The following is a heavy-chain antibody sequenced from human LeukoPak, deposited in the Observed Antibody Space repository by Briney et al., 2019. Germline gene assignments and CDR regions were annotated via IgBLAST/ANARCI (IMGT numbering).Heavy chain of an antibody. CDR3: SRRGWGSYSQDY. J-gene: IGHJ4*02. D-gene: IGHD3-10*01. Sequence: GGSLRLSYAASGFTFSNYAMTWIRQAPGKGLEWLAYISGSSQTIYYADSVRGRFTVSRDNTRQSLYLQMNSLRVEDTAVYYCSRRGWGSYSQDYWGQGTLVTVSA. CDR1: GFTFSNYA. CDR2: ISGSSQTI. V-gene: IGHV3-48*04.